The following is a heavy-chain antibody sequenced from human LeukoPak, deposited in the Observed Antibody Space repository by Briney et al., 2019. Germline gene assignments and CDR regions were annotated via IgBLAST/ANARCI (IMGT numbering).Heavy chain of an antibody. Sequence: SETLSLTCTVSADSISSRYCSWIRQPPGKGLEWIGTLYCSGSTCYNPSLKSRVTISVDTSKNQFSLKLSSVTAADTAVYFCARHVPHIDYLDFWGQGTLVTVSS. V-gene: IGHV4-39*01. CDR1: ADSISSRY. CDR2: LYCSGST. D-gene: IGHD2-21*01. CDR3: ARHVPHIDYLDF. J-gene: IGHJ4*02.